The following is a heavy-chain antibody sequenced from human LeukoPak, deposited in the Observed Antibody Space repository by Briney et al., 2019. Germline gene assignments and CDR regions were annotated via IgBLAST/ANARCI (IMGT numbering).Heavy chain of an antibody. CDR3: ARGSKPAITLSFDY. Sequence: GGSLRLSCAASGFTFSGSAMSWVRQAPGKGLEWVSAISGNGAATFYADSVKGRFTISRDNSKNSLYLQMNSLRAEDTAVYYCARGSKPAITLSFDYWGQGTLVTVSS. V-gene: IGHV3-23*01. CDR2: ISGNGAAT. CDR1: GFTFSGSA. D-gene: IGHD1-14*01. J-gene: IGHJ4*02.